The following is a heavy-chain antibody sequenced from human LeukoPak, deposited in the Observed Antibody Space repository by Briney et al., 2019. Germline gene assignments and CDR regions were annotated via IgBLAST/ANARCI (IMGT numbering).Heavy chain of an antibody. CDR3: ARQQSHLNYYDSSGPLGYYGMDV. D-gene: IGHD3-22*01. J-gene: IGHJ6*02. CDR1: GYSFTSYW. Sequence: GESLKISCKGSGYSFTSYWIGWVRQMPGKGLEWMGIIYPGDSDTRYSPSFQGQVTISADKSISTAYLQWSSLKASDTAMYYCARQQSHLNYYDSSGPLGYYGMDVWGQGTTVTVSS. V-gene: IGHV5-51*01. CDR2: IYPGDSDT.